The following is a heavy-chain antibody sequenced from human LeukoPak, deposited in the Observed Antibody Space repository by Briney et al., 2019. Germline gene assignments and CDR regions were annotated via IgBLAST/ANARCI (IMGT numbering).Heavy chain of an antibody. D-gene: IGHD6-19*01. CDR1: GYTFTSYG. J-gene: IGHJ4*02. Sequence: ASVKVSCKASGYTFTSYGISWVRQAPGQGLEWMGWINPNNGGKNYAQKFQGRVTMTRDMSTSTVYMELSSLRSEDTAVYYCAREVSSGWSDADYWGQGTLVTVSS. CDR2: INPNNGGK. CDR3: AREVSSGWSDADY. V-gene: IGHV1-18*01.